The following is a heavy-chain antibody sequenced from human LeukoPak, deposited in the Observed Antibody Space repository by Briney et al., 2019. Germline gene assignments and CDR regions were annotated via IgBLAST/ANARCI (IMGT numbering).Heavy chain of an antibody. CDR3: ATADSPDYYYYYMDV. Sequence: SETLSLTCTVSGGSISSSSYYWGWIRQPPGKGLEWIGSIYYSGSTYYNPSLKSRVTISVDTSKNQFSLKLSSVTAADTAVYYCATADSPDYYYYYMDVWGKGTTVTVSS. D-gene: IGHD2-2*01. V-gene: IGHV4-39*07. J-gene: IGHJ6*03. CDR2: IYYSGST. CDR1: GGSISSSSYY.